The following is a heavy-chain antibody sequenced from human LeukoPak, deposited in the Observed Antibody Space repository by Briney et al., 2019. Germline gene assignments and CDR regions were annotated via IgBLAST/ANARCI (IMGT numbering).Heavy chain of an antibody. V-gene: IGHV3-30*18. Sequence: PGGSLRLSCAASGFTFSSYGMHWVRQAPGKGLEWVAVISYDGSNKYYADSVKGRFTISRDNSKSTLYLQMNSLRAEDTAVYYCAKNRYSYFDYWGQGTLVTVSS. D-gene: IGHD2-21*01. CDR2: ISYDGSNK. J-gene: IGHJ4*02. CDR3: AKNRYSYFDY. CDR1: GFTFSSYG.